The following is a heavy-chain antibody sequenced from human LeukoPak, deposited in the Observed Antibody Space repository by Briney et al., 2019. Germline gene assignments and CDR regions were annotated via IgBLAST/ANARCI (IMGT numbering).Heavy chain of an antibody. Sequence: GRSLRLSCAASGFRFSSYGMHWVRQAPGKGLEWVAVISYDGSNKYYADSVKGRFTISRDKSKNTLDPQMNSLRAEDTAVYYCAKDGSITAAGGFVPWGQGTLVTVSS. D-gene: IGHD6-13*01. V-gene: IGHV3-30*18. CDR1: GFRFSSYG. CDR3: AKDGSITAAGGFVP. CDR2: ISYDGSNK. J-gene: IGHJ5*02.